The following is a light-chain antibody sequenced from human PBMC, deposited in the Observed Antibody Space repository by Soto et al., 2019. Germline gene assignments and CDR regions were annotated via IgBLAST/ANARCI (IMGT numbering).Light chain of an antibody. V-gene: IGKV1-39*01. J-gene: IGKJ4*01. CDR1: QSISSY. CDR2: AAS. Sequence: GARVTITCRASQSISSYLNWYQQKPGKAPKLLIYAASSLQSGVPSRFSGSGSGTDFTLTISSLQPEDFATYYCQQSYSTLSLTFGGGTKVDIK. CDR3: QQSYSTLSLT.